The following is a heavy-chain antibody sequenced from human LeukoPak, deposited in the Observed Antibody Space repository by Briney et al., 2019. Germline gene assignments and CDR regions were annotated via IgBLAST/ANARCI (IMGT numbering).Heavy chain of an antibody. CDR1: GFTFSSYA. CDR2: IYYSGST. Sequence: TGGSLRLSCAASGFTFSSYAMSWIRQPPGKGLEWIGYIYYSGSTNYNPSLKSRVTISVDTSKNQFSLKLSSVTAADTAVYYCASRDGIAAAAFDIWGQGTMVTVSS. J-gene: IGHJ3*02. D-gene: IGHD6-13*01. CDR3: ASRDGIAAAAFDI. V-gene: IGHV4-59*08.